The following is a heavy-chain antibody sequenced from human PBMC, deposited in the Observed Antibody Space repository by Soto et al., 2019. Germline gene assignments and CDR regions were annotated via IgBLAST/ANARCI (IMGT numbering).Heavy chain of an antibody. CDR2: IYYSGNT. CDR3: ARGRGYCTFGSCYFDF. V-gene: IGHV4-31*03. J-gene: IGHJ4*02. CDR1: GGSLRSDGYY. Sequence: QVQLQESGPGLVKSSETLSLTCTVSGGSLRSDGYYWNWIRQHPGKVLDWIGHIYYSGNTYYHPSLNDRVSISIDKSKNQFSMQLASVTAADTAVYYCARGRGYCTFGSCYFDFWGQGALVTVSS. D-gene: IGHD2-15*01.